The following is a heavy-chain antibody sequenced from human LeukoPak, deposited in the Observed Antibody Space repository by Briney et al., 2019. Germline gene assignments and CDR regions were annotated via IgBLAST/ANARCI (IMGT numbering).Heavy chain of an antibody. D-gene: IGHD7-27*01. J-gene: IGHJ4*02. Sequence: SETLSLTCTVSGGSISSSSYYWGWIRQPPGKGLEWIGNIHYSGRTYYNPSLKSRVTISVDTSKNQFSLKLSSVTAADMAVYYCASQIGETGGPYYWGQGTLVTVSS. V-gene: IGHV4-39*01. CDR1: GGSISSSSYY. CDR3: ASQIGETGGPYY. CDR2: IHYSGRT.